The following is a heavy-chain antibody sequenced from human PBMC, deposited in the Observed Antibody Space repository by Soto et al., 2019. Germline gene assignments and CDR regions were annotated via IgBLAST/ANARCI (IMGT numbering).Heavy chain of an antibody. CDR1: GYTFTSYG. J-gene: IGHJ6*02. CDR3: ASGGFYDSSGARNYYYYGMNV. CDR2: ISAYDGYT. Sequence: QVQLVQSGAEVKKPGASVKVSCKASGYTFTSYGINWVRQAPGQGLEWLGWISAYDGYTNYAQILQGRVAMPTDTSPKPAYMELRSLRSDDTAMYYCASGGFYDSSGARNYYYYGMNVWGQGTTVTVSS. V-gene: IGHV1-18*01. D-gene: IGHD3-22*01.